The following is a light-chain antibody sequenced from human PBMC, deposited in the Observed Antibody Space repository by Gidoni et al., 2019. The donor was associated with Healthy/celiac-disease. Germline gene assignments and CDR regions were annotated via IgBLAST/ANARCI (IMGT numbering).Light chain of an antibody. CDR2: EVS. CDR1: SSDVGGYNY. Sequence: QSALTQPASVSGSPGQSSTISCTGTSSDVGGYNYVSWYQQHPGKAPKLMIYEVSNRPSGVSNRFSGSKSGNTASLTISGLQAEDEADYYCSSYTSRSTFVVFGGGTKLTVL. CDR3: SSYTSRSTFVV. J-gene: IGLJ2*01. V-gene: IGLV2-14*01.